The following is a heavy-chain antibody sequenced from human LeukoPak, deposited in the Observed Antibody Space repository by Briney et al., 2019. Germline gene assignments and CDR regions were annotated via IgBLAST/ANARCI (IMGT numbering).Heavy chain of an antibody. CDR1: GGSFSGYY. CDR2: INHSGST. J-gene: IGHJ5*02. D-gene: IGHD4-17*01. Sequence: PSETLSLTCAVHGGSFSGYYWSWIRQPPGKGLEWIGEINHSGSTNYNPSLKSRVTISVDTSKNQISLKLSSVTAANTAVYYCASGGGTVTTYQKNWFDPWGRGTLVTVSS. V-gene: IGHV4-34*01. CDR3: ASGGGTVTTYQKNWFDP.